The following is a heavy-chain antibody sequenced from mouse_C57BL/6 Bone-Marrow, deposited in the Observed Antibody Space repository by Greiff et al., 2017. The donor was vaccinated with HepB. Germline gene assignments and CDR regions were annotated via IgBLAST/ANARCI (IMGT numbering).Heavy chain of an antibody. D-gene: IGHD1-1*01. CDR3: ARGGYYGSSYYFDY. CDR2: ISSGGSYT. Sequence: EVKLQESGGDLVKPGGSLKLSCAASGFTFSSYGMSWVRQTPDRRLEWVATISSGGSYTYYPDSVTGRFTISRDNAKNTLYLQMSRLKSEDTAMYYCARGGYYGSSYYFDYWGQGTTLTVSS. V-gene: IGHV5-6*01. CDR1: GFTFSSYG. J-gene: IGHJ2*01.